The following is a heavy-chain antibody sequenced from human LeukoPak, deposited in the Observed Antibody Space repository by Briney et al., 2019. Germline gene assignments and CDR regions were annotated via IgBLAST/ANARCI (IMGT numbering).Heavy chain of an antibody. CDR2: ISPNSGGT. J-gene: IGHJ4*02. D-gene: IGHD1-26*01. CDR3: ARGLAGRVGAYFDY. CDR1: GYTFTGYY. V-gene: IGHV1-2*02. Sequence: GASVKVSCKASGYTFTGYYMHWVRQAPGQGLEWMGWISPNSGGTNYAQKFQGRVTMTRDTSISTAYMELSRLRSDDTAVYYCARGLAGRVGAYFDYWGQGTLVTVSS.